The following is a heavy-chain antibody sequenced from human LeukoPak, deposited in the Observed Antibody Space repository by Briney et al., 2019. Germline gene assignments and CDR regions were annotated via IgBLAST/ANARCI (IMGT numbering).Heavy chain of an antibody. V-gene: IGHV4-34*01. D-gene: IGHD2-2*01. J-gene: IGHJ4*02. Sequence: PSETLSLTCAVYGGSFSGYYWSWIRQPPGKGLEWIGEINHSGSTNYNPSLKSRVTTSVDTSKNQFSLKLSSVTAADTAVYCCARGGYQSGVFLTRPFDYWGQGTLVTVSS. CDR2: INHSGST. CDR3: ARGGYQSGVFLTRPFDY. CDR1: GGSFSGYY.